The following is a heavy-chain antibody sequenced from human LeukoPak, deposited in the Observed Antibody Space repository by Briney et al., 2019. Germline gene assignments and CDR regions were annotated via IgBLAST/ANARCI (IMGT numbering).Heavy chain of an antibody. V-gene: IGHV3-21*01. CDR1: GFTFSSYS. CDR3: ARPGYSSGWPLFQYYYYYYMDV. D-gene: IGHD6-19*01. CDR2: ISSSSSYI. J-gene: IGHJ6*03. Sequence: GGSLRLSCGASGFTFSSYSMKWVRQAPGKGLEWVSSISSSSSYIYYADSVKGRFTISRDNAKNSLYLQMNSLRAEDTAVYYCARPGYSSGWPLFQYYYYYYMDVWGKGTTVTVSS.